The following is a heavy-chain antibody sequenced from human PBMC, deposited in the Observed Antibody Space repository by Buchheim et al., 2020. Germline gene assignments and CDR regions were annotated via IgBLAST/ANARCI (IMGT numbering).Heavy chain of an antibody. CDR3: ASRQGQLGYYFDY. CDR1: GGSFSGYY. D-gene: IGHD6-6*01. V-gene: IGHV4-34*01. J-gene: IGHJ4*02. CDR2: INHSGST. Sequence: QVQLQQWGAGLLKPSETLSLTCAVYGGSFSGYYWSWIRQPPGKGLEWIGEINHSGSTNYNPSLKSRVPISVDTSKNKFSLKLSSVTAADTAVYYCASRQGQLGYYFDYWGQGTL.